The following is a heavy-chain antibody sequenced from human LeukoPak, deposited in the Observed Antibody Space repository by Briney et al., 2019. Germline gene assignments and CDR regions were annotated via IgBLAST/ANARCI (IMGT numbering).Heavy chain of an antibody. CDR1: GGSISSYY. CDR3: ARVQYSSSGGIGH. J-gene: IGHJ4*02. V-gene: IGHV4-59*12. Sequence: SETLSLTCTVSGGSISSYYWSWIRQPPGKGLEWIGYIYYSGSTNYNPSLKSRVTISVDTSKNQFSLKLSSVTAADTAVYYCARVQYSSSGGIGHWGQGTLVTVSS. CDR2: IYYSGST. D-gene: IGHD6-6*01.